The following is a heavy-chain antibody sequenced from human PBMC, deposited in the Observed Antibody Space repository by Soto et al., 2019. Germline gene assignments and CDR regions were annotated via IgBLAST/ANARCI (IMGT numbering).Heavy chain of an antibody. CDR3: ARGVVGSRANPFDY. D-gene: IGHD2-15*01. V-gene: IGHV1-2*02. CDR2: INPNSGGT. CDR1: GNTFTGHY. J-gene: IGHJ4*02. Sequence: GASVKVSCKASGNTFTGHYMHWVQQAPGQGLEWMGWINPNSGGTNYAQKFQGRVTMTRDTSISTAYMELSRLRSDDTAVYYCARGVVGSRANPFDYWRQLTLVP.